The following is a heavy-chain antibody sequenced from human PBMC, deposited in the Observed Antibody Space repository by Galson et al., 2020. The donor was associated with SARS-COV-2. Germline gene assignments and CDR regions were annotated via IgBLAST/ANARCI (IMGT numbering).Heavy chain of an antibody. Sequence: GGSLRLSCAASGLTFSDYYMSWIRQAPGKGLEWVSYISSSGSTIYYADSVKGRFTISRDNAKNSLYLQMNSLRAEDTAVYYCSRDYGSLGGDYYILTGQEGVSWFDPWGQGTLVTVSS. CDR3: SRDYGSLGGDYYILTGQEGVSWFDP. J-gene: IGHJ5*02. CDR1: GLTFSDYY. CDR2: ISSSGSTI. V-gene: IGHV3-11*01. D-gene: IGHD3-9*01.